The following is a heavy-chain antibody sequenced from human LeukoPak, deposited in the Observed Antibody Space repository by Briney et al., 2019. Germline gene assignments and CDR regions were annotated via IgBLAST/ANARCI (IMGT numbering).Heavy chain of an antibody. D-gene: IGHD3-10*01. CDR3: AKAGGSGSYYLTSYFDY. V-gene: IGHV3-9*02. J-gene: IGHJ4*02. CDR2: ICWNSGSI. CDR1: GLTSDDYA. Sequence: GRSLRLSCAASGLTSDDYAMRGGRDAPGKGLERVSGICWNSGSIGYADSVKGRFTISRDNAKNPLYLQMNSLRAEYTALYYCAKAGGSGSYYLTSYFDYWGQGTLVTVSS.